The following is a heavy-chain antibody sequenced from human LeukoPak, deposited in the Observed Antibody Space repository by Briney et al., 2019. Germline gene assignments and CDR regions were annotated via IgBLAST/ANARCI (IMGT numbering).Heavy chain of an antibody. Sequence: PGGPLRLSCAASGFTFSSYGMHWVRQAPGKGLEWVAVISYDGSNKYYADSVKGRFTISRDNSKNTLYLQMNSLRAEDTAVYYCAKAAPQPGIAAAGHFDYWGQGTLVTVSS. CDR3: AKAAPQPGIAAAGHFDY. CDR2: ISYDGSNK. V-gene: IGHV3-30*18. CDR1: GFTFSSYG. J-gene: IGHJ4*02. D-gene: IGHD6-13*01.